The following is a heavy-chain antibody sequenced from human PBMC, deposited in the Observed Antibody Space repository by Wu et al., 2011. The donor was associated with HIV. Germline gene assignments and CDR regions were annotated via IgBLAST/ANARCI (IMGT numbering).Heavy chain of an antibody. CDR3: AXVNVRGVNLDYFDY. D-gene: IGHD3-10*01. J-gene: IGHJ4*02. V-gene: IGHV1-2*02. CDR2: INPNSGGT. CDR1: GYTFTGYY. Sequence: QVQLVQSGAEVKKPGASVKVSCKASGYTFTGYYMHWVRQAPGQGLEWMGWINPNSGGTNYAKKFQGRVTMTRDTSISTAYMELSWLRSDDTAVYYCAXVNVRGVNLDYFDYWGQGTLVTVSS.